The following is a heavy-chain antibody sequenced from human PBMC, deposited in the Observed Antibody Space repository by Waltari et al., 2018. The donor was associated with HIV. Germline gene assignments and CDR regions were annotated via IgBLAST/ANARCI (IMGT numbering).Heavy chain of an antibody. J-gene: IGHJ6*02. D-gene: IGHD1-20*01. CDR3: ARDSDNPDYGMDV. V-gene: IGHV4-59*01. Sequence: QVQLQESGPGLVKPSETLSLTCTVSGGSISSYYWSWLRQPPGKGLEWIGYIYYSGSTNYNRSRKSRVTISVDTSKNQFSRKLSSVTAADTAVYYCARDSDNPDYGMDVWGQGTTVTVSS. CDR1: GGSISSYY. CDR2: IYYSGST.